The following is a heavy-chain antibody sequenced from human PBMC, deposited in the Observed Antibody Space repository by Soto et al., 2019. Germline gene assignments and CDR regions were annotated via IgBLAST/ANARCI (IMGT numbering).Heavy chain of an antibody. CDR1: GFTFSNAW. J-gene: IGHJ6*03. D-gene: IGHD3-22*01. CDR2: IKSKTDGGTT. V-gene: IGHV3-15*01. CDR3: TTAGSGYWDYYYYYMDV. Sequence: GGSLRLSCAASGFTFSNAWMSWVRQAPGKGLEWVGRIKSKTDGGTTDYAAPVKGRFTISRDDSKNTLYLQMNSLKTEDTAVYYCTTAGSGYWDYYYYYMDVWGKGTTVTVSS.